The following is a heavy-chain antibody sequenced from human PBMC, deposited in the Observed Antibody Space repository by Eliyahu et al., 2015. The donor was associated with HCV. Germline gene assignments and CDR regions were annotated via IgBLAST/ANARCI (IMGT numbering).Heavy chain of an antibody. CDR2: IYYSGFT. CDR3: ARQSTLTTQGGVDV. V-gene: IGHV4-39*01. CDR1: GGSXGSSDYX. J-gene: IGHJ6*02. Sequence: QLQLQESGPGLVKPSETLSLTCPVXGGSXGSSDYXWXWXRQPPGXGLEWIATIYYSGFTYYNPSLKSRVTISVDTSKNQFSLRLNSVTAADTAVYYCARQSTLTTQGGVDVWGQGTTVAVSS. D-gene: IGHD4-17*01.